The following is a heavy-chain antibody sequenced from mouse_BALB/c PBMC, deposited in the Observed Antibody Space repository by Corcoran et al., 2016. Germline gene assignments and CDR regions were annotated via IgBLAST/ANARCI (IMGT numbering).Heavy chain of an antibody. V-gene: IGHV1-18*01. D-gene: IGHD1-1*01. CDR3: ARLGITTFDY. Sequence: EVLLQQSGPELVKPGASVKITCKASGYTFTDYNMDWVKQSHGKGLEWIGDINPRSRGTIYNQTFEGRATLTVDRSSSTAYMELRSLTSEDTAVYYCARLGITTFDYWGQGTTVTVSS. J-gene: IGHJ2*01. CDR2: INPRSRGT. CDR1: GYTFTDYN.